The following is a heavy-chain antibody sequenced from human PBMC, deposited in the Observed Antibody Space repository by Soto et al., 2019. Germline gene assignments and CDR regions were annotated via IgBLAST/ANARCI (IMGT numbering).Heavy chain of an antibody. CDR2: IYYSGST. CDR1: GCSISSGGYY. D-gene: IGHD3-22*01. V-gene: IGHV4-31*03. Sequence: TLSLTCTVSGCSISSGGYYWSWIRQHPGKGLEWIGYIYYSGSTYYNPSLKSRVTISVDTSKNQFSLKLSSVTAADTAVYYCARERHLKDYYDSSGTRPYYFDYWGQGTLVTVSS. J-gene: IGHJ4*02. CDR3: ARERHLKDYYDSSGTRPYYFDY.